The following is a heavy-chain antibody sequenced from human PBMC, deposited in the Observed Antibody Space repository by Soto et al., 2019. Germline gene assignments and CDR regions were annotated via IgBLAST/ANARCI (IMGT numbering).Heavy chain of an antibody. CDR1: GYSFTDYY. CDR3: ARDPLGAADPS. D-gene: IGHD6-13*01. V-gene: IGHV1-2*02. J-gene: IGHJ4*02. Sequence: ASVKVSCKASGYSFTDYYMHWVRQAPGQGLEWMGWINPHSGGTNSAQKFQGRVSMTRDTSTSTAYMELRSLRSDDTAVYYCARDPLGAADPSWGQGTLVTVSS. CDR2: INPHSGGT.